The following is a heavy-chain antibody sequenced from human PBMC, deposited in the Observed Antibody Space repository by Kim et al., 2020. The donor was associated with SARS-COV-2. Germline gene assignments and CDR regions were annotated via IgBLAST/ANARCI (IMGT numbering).Heavy chain of an antibody. Sequence: SETLSLTCAVSGVSIRSSHWWCWVRQSPGKGVEGVGIIFDSGTTNYNPSLKSRLTISVDASKNPFSLKLTSVTAADTAVYYCATIISSTGSYAFAMGGQGTRLTVS. CDR1: GVSIRSSHW. J-gene: IGHJ3*02. D-gene: IGHD3-10*01. CDR2: IFDSGTT. V-gene: IGHV4-4*02. CDR3: ATIISSTGSYAFAM.